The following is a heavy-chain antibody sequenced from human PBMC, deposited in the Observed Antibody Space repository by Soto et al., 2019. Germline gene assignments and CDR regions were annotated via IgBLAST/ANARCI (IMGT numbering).Heavy chain of an antibody. CDR1: GGSISSYY. CDR2: IYYSGST. J-gene: IGHJ6*02. D-gene: IGHD3-9*01. V-gene: IGHV4-59*01. CDR3: ARADFDWLGDYGMDV. Sequence: PSETLSLTCTFSGGSISSYYWSWIRQPPGKGLEWIGYIYYSGSTNYNPSLKSRVTISVDTSKNQFSLKLSSVTAADTAVYYCARADFDWLGDYGMDVWGQGTTVTVSS.